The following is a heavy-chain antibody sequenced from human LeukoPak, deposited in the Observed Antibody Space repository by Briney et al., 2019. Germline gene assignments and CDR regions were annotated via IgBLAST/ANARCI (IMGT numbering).Heavy chain of an antibody. CDR3: AKVAGDRMDY. D-gene: IGHD6-13*01. J-gene: IGHJ4*02. CDR1: DYTFATYG. V-gene: IGHV1-18*01. Sequence: ASVRVSCKASDYTFATYGFCWVRQAPGHGLEWMGWISANTGKTDYAQKFQGRVTMTTDTSTSTAYMELRSLRPDDTAVYYCAKVAGDRMDYWGQGTLLTVSS. CDR2: ISANTGKT.